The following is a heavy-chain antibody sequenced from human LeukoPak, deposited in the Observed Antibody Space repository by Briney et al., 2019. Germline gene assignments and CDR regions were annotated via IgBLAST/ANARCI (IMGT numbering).Heavy chain of an antibody. Sequence: SVKVSCKTSGGTFSSYAISWVRQAPGQGLEWMGGIMPILGTPDYGQKFQDRVTITADKSTSTAYMELSSLRSEDTAVYYRARGSVEYSSGWYDSWGQGTLVTVSS. CDR1: GGTFSSYA. D-gene: IGHD6-19*01. V-gene: IGHV1-69*06. CDR3: ARGSVEYSSGWYDS. J-gene: IGHJ5*01. CDR2: IMPILGTP.